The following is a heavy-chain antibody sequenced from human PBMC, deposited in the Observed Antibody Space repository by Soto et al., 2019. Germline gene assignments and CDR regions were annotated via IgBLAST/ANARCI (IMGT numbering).Heavy chain of an antibody. D-gene: IGHD2-21*02. CDR1: GFTFSSYW. Sequence: VQLVASGGGLVQPGGSLRLSCAASGFTFSSYWMHWVRQGPGKGLVWVSRVNSDKSTTSYADPVKGRFTISRDNAKNTLYLQMSSLRVEDTALYYCVCFECGRTAVVTAMEANGYWGQGTLVTVSS. J-gene: IGHJ4*02. V-gene: IGHV3-74*01. CDR3: VCFECGRTAVVTAMEANGY. CDR2: VNSDKSTT.